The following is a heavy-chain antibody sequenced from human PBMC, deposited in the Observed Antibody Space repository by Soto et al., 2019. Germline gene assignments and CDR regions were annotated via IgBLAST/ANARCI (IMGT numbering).Heavy chain of an antibody. D-gene: IGHD6-13*01. Sequence: SETLSLTCTVSGCSVSSGSYYWSWIRQPPGKGLEWIGYIYYSGSTNYNPSLKSRVTISVDTSKNQFSLKLSSVTAADTAVYYCARRPRLLTYSSSWYATDYWGQGTLVTVSS. CDR3: ARRPRLLTYSSSWYATDY. CDR1: GCSVSSGSYY. V-gene: IGHV4-61*01. CDR2: IYYSGST. J-gene: IGHJ4*02.